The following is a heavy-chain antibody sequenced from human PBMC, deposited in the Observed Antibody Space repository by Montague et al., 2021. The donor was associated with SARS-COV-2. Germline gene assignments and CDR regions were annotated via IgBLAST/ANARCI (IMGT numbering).Heavy chain of an antibody. D-gene: IGHD6-19*01. CDR2: ISYDGSKK. Sequence: SLRLSCAASGFTFSSYAMHWVRQAPGKGLEWVAVISYDGSKKYYXDSVKGRFTISRDNSKNTLYLQMNSLRTEDTAVYYCARDRSWLILGELDYWGQGTLVTVSS. CDR1: GFTFSSYA. V-gene: IGHV3-30*04. J-gene: IGHJ4*02. CDR3: ARDRSWLILGELDY.